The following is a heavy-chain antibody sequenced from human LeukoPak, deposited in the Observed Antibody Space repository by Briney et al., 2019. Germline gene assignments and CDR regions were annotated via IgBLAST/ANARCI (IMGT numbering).Heavy chain of an antibody. Sequence: PGGSLRLSCAASGFTFSSYAMHWVRQAPGKGREGVAVISYGGSNKYYADSVKGRFTISRDNSKHPLYLQMNSLRAEDTAVYYCARAGPNLVLWFGECLDYWGQGTLVTVSS. CDR2: ISYGGSNK. CDR3: ARAGPNLVLWFGECLDY. V-gene: IGHV3-30-3*01. D-gene: IGHD3-10*01. J-gene: IGHJ4*02. CDR1: GFTFSSYA.